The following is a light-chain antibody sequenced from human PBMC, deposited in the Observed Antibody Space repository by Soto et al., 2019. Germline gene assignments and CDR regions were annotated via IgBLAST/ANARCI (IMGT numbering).Light chain of an antibody. CDR1: ESISSW. J-gene: IGKJ3*01. CDR2: DAS. CDR3: QQYNSYSIFT. V-gene: IGKV1-5*01. Sequence: DIQMTQSPSTLSASVGDRVTITCRASESISSWLAWYQQKPGKAPKLLIYDASSLESGVPSRFSGSGSGTEFTLTISSLQPDDFATHYCQQYNSYSIFTFGSGTKVDIK.